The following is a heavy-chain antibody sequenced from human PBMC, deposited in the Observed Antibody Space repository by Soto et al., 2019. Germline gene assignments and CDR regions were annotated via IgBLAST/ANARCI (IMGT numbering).Heavy chain of an antibody. CDR3: ARGDSTDCSNGVCSFFYNHDMDV. J-gene: IGHJ6*02. Sequence: XSVKVSCKASVYIFTDYHIHWVRQAPGQGLEWLGRINPKSGGTSTAQKFQGWVTMTTDTSISTASMELTRLTSDDTAIYYCARGDSTDCSNGVCSFFYNHDMDVWGQGNTVTVSS. CDR2: INPKSGGT. D-gene: IGHD2-8*01. V-gene: IGHV1-2*04. CDR1: VYIFTDYH.